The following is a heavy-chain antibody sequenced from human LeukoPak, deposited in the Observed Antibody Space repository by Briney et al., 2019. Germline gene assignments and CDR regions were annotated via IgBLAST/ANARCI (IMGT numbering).Heavy chain of an antibody. Sequence: GESLKISCKGSGYRFANYWIAWVRQMPGKGLEWMGIIYPGDSDNRYSPSFQGQVTISVDKSISTAYLQWSSLKASDTAMYYCARLVYSTSSPYYYYGVDVWGQGTTVTVSS. V-gene: IGHV5-51*01. CDR3: ARLVYSTSSPYYYYGVDV. D-gene: IGHD6-6*01. CDR1: GYRFANYW. J-gene: IGHJ6*01. CDR2: IYPGDSDN.